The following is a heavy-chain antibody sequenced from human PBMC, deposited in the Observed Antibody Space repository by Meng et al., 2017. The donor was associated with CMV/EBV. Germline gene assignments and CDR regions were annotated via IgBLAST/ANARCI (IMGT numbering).Heavy chain of an antibody. CDR2: TYYRSKWYN. D-gene: IGHD6-19*01. V-gene: IGHV6-1*01. J-gene: IGHJ4*02. CDR1: GDSVSSDSAA. CDR3: AREDSSGWYEGPFDY. Sequence: SCAISGDSVSSDSAAWNWIRQSPSRGLEWLGRTYYRSKWYNDYAVSVKSRITINPDTSKNQFSLQLNSVTPEDTAVYYCAREDSSGWYEGPFDYWGQGTLVTVSS.